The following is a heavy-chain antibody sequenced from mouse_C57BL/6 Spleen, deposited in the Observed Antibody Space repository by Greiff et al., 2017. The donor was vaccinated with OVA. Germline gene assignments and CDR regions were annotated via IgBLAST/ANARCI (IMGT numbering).Heavy chain of an antibody. Sequence: VQLQQSGAELVRPGASVKLSCTASGFNIKDDYMHWVKQRPEQGLEWIGWIDPENGDTEYASKFQGKATITADTSSNTAYLQLSSLTSEDTAVYYCTTDYGNYGDYWGQGTTRTVSS. V-gene: IGHV14-4*01. D-gene: IGHD2-1*01. CDR3: TTDYGNYGDY. CDR1: GFNIKDDY. J-gene: IGHJ2*01. CDR2: IDPENGDT.